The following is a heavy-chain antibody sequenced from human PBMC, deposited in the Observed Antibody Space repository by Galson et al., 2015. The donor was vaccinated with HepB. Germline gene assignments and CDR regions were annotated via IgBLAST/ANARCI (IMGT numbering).Heavy chain of an antibody. CDR2: IGWDDDQ. V-gene: IGHV2-70*13. CDR1: GFSLTASGMS. D-gene: IGHD3-22*01. CDR3: ARIGNGYDSSWDQGMDV. J-gene: IGHJ6*02. Sequence: PALVKPTQTLTLTCTFSGFSLTASGMSVTWIRQPPGKALEFLALIGWDDDQYYSTSLRTRLTISKDTFKNQVVLTMTNMEPVDTATYYCARIGNGYDSSWDQGMDVWGQGTTVTVSS.